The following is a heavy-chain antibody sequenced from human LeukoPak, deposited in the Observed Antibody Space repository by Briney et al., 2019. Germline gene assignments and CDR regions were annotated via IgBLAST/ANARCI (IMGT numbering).Heavy chain of an antibody. CDR1: GFTFSSYW. CDR2: IKQDGSEK. D-gene: IGHD3-22*01. J-gene: IGHJ3*02. V-gene: IGHV3-7*01. CDR3: ARVLWSRGYYDSSGYPPPDAFDI. Sequence: LPGGSLRLSCAASGFTFSSYWMSWVRQAPGKGLEWVANIKQDGSEKYYVDSVKGRFTISRDNAKNSLYLQMNSLRAEDTAVYYCARVLWSRGYYDSSGYPPPDAFDIWGQGTMVTVSS.